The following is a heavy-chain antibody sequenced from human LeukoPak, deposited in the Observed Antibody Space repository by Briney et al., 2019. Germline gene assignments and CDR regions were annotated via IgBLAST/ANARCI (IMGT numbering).Heavy chain of an antibody. D-gene: IGHD3-22*01. Sequence: GGSLRLSCAASGFTFSSYAMSWVRQAPGKGLEWVSAISGSGGSTYYADSVKGRFTISRDNSKNTLYLQMNSLRAEDTAVYYCAKDTRYYYDSSGYFVYWGQETLVTVSS. CDR2: ISGSGGST. V-gene: IGHV3-23*01. CDR3: AKDTRYYYDSSGYFVY. CDR1: GFTFSSYA. J-gene: IGHJ4*02.